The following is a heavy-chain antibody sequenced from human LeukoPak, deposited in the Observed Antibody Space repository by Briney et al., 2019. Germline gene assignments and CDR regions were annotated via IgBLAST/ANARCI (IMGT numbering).Heavy chain of an antibody. J-gene: IGHJ5*02. CDR3: ARDGLTIFLGNWFDP. CDR1: GFTFSSYA. D-gene: IGHD3-3*01. V-gene: IGHV3-30*01. Sequence: GGSLRLFCAASGFTFSSYAMHWVRQAPGKGLEWVAVISYDGSNKYYADSVKGRFTISRDNSKNTLYLQMNSLRAEDTAVYYCARDGLTIFLGNWFDPWGQGTLVTVSS. CDR2: ISYDGSNK.